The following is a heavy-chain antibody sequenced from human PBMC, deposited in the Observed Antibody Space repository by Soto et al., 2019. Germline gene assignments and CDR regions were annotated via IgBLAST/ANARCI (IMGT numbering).Heavy chain of an antibody. CDR1: GFSLNTGGLG. V-gene: IGHV2-5*02. CDR2: IYWDDDK. CDR3: IPSRCGGDCLRSYSSHYYYGLDV. Sequence: QITLKESGPTLVKPTQTLTLTCSVSGFSLNTGGLGVGWIRQPPGKALEWLALIYWDDDKRYSPSLRNRLSISKDPSTSRVVFTLNNLDPVDTATYTSIPSRCGGDCLRSYSSHYYYGLDVWGQGTTVTVSS. D-gene: IGHD2-21*02. J-gene: IGHJ6*02.